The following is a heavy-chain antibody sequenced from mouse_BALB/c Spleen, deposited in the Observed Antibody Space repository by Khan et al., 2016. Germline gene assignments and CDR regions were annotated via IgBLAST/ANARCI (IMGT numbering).Heavy chain of an antibody. D-gene: IGHD1-2*01. J-gene: IGHJ1*01. CDR1: GYSITSDYA. CDR2: LRYSGST. V-gene: IGHV3-2*02. Sequence: EVQLQESGPGLVKPSQSLSLTCTVTGYSITSDYAWNWVRQFPGNKLEWMGYLRYSGSTTYNPSLKSGISITRDTYKNQFFLQLYSVTTEDRATDYCTRSPTATRYFDVWGAGTTVTVSS. CDR3: TRSPTATRYFDV.